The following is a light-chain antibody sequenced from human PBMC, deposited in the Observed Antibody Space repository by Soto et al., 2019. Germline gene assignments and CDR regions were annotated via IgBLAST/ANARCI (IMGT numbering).Light chain of an antibody. Sequence: DIQMTQSPSTLSASVGDSVTISCRASQSVSTWLAWYQQKPGRPPKLLIYDASSLESGVPPRFSGSGSGTEFTLTISSLQPDDVATYYCQQYNSYFQTFGQGTKVDIK. V-gene: IGKV1-5*01. J-gene: IGKJ1*01. CDR2: DAS. CDR3: QQYNSYFQT. CDR1: QSVSTW.